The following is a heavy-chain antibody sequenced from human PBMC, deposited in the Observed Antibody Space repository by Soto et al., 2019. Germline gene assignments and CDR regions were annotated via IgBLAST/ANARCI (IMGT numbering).Heavy chain of an antibody. V-gene: IGHV4-59*01. CDR3: ARYGSGSSVWLDH. D-gene: IGHD3-10*01. Sequence: SETLSLTCTVSGGTMSTYSLSWIRQPPGKGLEWIGYIYYSGSTIYNPSLKSRVTISVDTSKNQFSLKLSSVTAADTAVYYCARYGSGSSVWLDHCGQGTLVT. CDR2: IYYSGST. J-gene: IGHJ5*02. CDR1: GGTMSTYS.